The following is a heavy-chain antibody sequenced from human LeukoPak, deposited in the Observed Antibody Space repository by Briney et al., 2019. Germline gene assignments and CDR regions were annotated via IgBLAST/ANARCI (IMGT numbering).Heavy chain of an antibody. Sequence: PGGSLRLSCAASGFTSSTYEMNWVRQAPGKGLEWVSYISVSGGTIEYADSVKGRFTISRDNAKNSLYLQLNSLRAEDTAVYYCARGDGGYYYGMDVWGQGTTVTVSS. V-gene: IGHV3-48*03. CDR3: ARGDGGYYYGMDV. CDR2: ISVSGGTI. D-gene: IGHD3-3*01. J-gene: IGHJ6*02. CDR1: GFTSSTYE.